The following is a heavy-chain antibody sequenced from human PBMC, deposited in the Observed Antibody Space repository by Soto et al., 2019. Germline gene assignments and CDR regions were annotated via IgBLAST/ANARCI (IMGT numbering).Heavy chain of an antibody. CDR2: ISGSGGTA. V-gene: IGHV3-23*01. J-gene: IGHJ4*02. CDR1: GFTFNSYI. Sequence: GGSLRLSCAASGFTFNSYIMSWVRQAPGKGLEWVAAISGSGGTADYADSVKGRFTISRDNSKNTLYLQMNSLRAADTAVYYCARSPYLVIAATGDPLDYWGQGTLVTVSS. CDR3: ARSPYLVIAATGDPLDY. D-gene: IGHD6-13*01.